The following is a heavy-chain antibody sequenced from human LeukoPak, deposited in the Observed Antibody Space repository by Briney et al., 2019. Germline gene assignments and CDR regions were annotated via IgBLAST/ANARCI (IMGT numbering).Heavy chain of an antibody. V-gene: IGHV3-48*03. Sequence: QPGGSLRLSCAASGFTFSSYEMNWVRQAPGKGLEWVSYISSSGSTIYYADSVKGRFTISRDNAKNSLYLQMDSLRAEDTAVYYCARVGMADVKYYFDYWGQGTLVTVSS. J-gene: IGHJ4*02. CDR3: ARVGMADVKYYFDY. CDR1: GFTFSSYE. CDR2: ISSSGSTI. D-gene: IGHD2-15*01.